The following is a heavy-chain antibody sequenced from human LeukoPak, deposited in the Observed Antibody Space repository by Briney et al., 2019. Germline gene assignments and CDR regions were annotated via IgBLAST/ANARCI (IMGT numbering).Heavy chain of an antibody. V-gene: IGHV3-33*01. CDR1: GFTLSNYV. CDR3: TRRVAVTISYGMDV. J-gene: IGHJ6*02. D-gene: IGHD6-19*01. CDR2: IWHDVSQE. Sequence: GRSLRLSCAASGFTLSNYVMYWVRQAPGKGLEWVAVIWHDVSQEYYADSVKGRFTISRDNSKNTVYLQMNSLRADDTALYYCTRRVAVTISYGMDVWGQGTTVTVCS.